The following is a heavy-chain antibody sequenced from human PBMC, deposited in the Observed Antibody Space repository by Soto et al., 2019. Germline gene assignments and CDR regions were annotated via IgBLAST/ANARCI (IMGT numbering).Heavy chain of an antibody. V-gene: IGHV4-34*01. J-gene: IGHJ2*01. Sequence: QVQLQQWGAGLLKPSETLSLTCAVYVGSFGGYYWSWIRQPPGKGLEWIGEINNNGSTNYNPSLKSRVTISVDTSKNLFSLKLSSVTAADTAVYYCARMAVVIAIRYFDLWGRGTLVTVSS. D-gene: IGHD2-21*01. CDR1: VGSFGGYY. CDR2: INNNGST. CDR3: ARMAVVIAIRYFDL.